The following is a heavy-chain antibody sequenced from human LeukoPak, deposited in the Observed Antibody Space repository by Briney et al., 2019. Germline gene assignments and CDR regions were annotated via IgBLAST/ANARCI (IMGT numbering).Heavy chain of an antibody. CDR3: ARALRYFDWLAQPLDL. Sequence: GASVKVSCKASGYTFTSYGISWVRQAPGQGLEWMGWISAYNGNTNYAQKLQGRVTMTTDTSTSTAYMELRSLRSDDTAVYYCARALRYFDWLAQPLDLWGRGTLVTVSS. J-gene: IGHJ2*01. D-gene: IGHD3-9*01. CDR2: ISAYNGNT. V-gene: IGHV1-18*04. CDR1: GYTFTSYG.